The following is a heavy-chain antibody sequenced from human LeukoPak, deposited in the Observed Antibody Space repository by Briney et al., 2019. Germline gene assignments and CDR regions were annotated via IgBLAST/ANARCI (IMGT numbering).Heavy chain of an antibody. CDR1: GFTFSSYG. Sequence: PGGSLRLSCAASGFTFSSYGMHRVRQAPGKGLEWVAFIRYDGSNKYYADSVKGRFTISRDNSKNTLYLQMNSLRAEDTAVYYCLVVVVAATSPFDYWGQGTLVTVSS. J-gene: IGHJ4*02. V-gene: IGHV3-30*02. D-gene: IGHD2-15*01. CDR2: IRYDGSNK. CDR3: LVVVVAATSPFDY.